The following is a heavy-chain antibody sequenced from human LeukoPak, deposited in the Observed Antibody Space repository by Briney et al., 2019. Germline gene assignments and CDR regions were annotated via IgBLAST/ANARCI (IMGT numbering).Heavy chain of an antibody. Sequence: SETLSLTCTVSGGSISSYYWSWIRQPPGKGLEGIGYIYYSGSTNYNPSLKSRVTISVDTSKNQFSLKLSSVTAADTAVYYCARHVPIRAVAGSLYYYYGMDVWGQGTTVTVSS. D-gene: IGHD6-19*01. CDR3: ARHVPIRAVAGSLYYYYGMDV. V-gene: IGHV4-59*08. CDR1: GGSISSYY. CDR2: IYYSGST. J-gene: IGHJ6*02.